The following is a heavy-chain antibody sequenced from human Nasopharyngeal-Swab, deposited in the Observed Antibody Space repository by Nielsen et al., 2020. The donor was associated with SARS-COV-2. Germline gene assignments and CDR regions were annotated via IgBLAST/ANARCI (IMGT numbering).Heavy chain of an antibody. V-gene: IGHV3-53*01. CDR1: GFIITSNY. D-gene: IGHD6-13*01. CDR3: ARGGSSFPFDY. Sequence: GESLKISCAASGFIITSNYMNWVRQAPGKGLEWVSVIYSGGNAYYADSVKGRFTISRDDANNSLYLQMNSLRAGDTGVYYCARGGSSFPFDYWGPGTLVTVSS. J-gene: IGHJ4*02. CDR2: IYSGGNA.